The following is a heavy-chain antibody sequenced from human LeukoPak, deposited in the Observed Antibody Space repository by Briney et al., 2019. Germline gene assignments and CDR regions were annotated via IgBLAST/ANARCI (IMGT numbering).Heavy chain of an antibody. CDR3: ARDFLDYYDSSGYHRGY. J-gene: IGHJ4*02. D-gene: IGHD3-22*01. V-gene: IGHV1-2*02. CDR1: GYTFTGYY. Sequence: ASMKVSCKASGYTFTGYYMHWVRQAPGQGLEWMGWINPNSGGTNYAQKFPGRVTMTRDTSISTAYMELSRLRSDDTAVYYCARDFLDYYDSSGYHRGYWGQGTLVTVSS. CDR2: INPNSGGT.